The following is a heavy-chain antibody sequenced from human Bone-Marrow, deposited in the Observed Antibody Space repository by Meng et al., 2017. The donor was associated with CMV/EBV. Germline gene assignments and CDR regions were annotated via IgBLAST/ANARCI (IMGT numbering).Heavy chain of an antibody. CDR3: ARDWSGSDDY. J-gene: IGHJ4*02. CDR1: GFTLSRYW. CDR2: INEDGSRT. V-gene: IGHV3-74*01. Sequence: GESLKISCAASGFTLSRYWMHWVRQAPGKGLVWVSRINEDGSRTDYADSVKGRFTTSRDNGENTLYLEMNSLRAEDTTVYYCARDWSGSDDYWGQGTLVTVSS. D-gene: IGHD1-26*01.